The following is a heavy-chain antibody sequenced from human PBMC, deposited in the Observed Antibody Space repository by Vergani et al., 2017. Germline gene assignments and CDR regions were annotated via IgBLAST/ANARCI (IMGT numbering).Heavy chain of an antibody. CDR3: ARGRRWSLY. Sequence: QLQLQESGPGLVKPSETLSLTCTVSGGSISSSSYYWGWIRQPPGKGLEWIGEINHSGSTNYNPSLKSRVTISVDTSKNQFSLKLSSVTAADTAVYYCARGRRWSLYWGQGTLVTVSA. D-gene: IGHD4-23*01. CDR2: INHSGST. CDR1: GGSISSSSYY. V-gene: IGHV4-39*07. J-gene: IGHJ4*02.